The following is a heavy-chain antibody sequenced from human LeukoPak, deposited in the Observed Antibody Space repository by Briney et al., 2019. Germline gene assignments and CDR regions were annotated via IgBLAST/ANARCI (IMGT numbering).Heavy chain of an antibody. Sequence: SETLSLTCTVSGGSISSYYWSWLPQPPGKGLEWIGYIYHSGSTNYNPSLKSRVTISVDTTKNQFSLKLSSVTAADTAVYYCARVTTVTTRYRNYYYMDVWGKGTTVTISS. D-gene: IGHD4-17*01. J-gene: IGHJ6*03. CDR3: ARVTTVTTRYRNYYYMDV. CDR2: IYHSGST. CDR1: GGSISSYY. V-gene: IGHV4-59*01.